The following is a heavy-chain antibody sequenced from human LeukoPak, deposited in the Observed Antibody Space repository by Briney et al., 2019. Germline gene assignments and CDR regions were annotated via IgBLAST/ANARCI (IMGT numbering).Heavy chain of an antibody. Sequence: GGSLRLSCAASGFTFSSYATHWVRQAPGKGLEWVAVISYDGSNKYYADSVKGRFTISRDNSKNTLYLQMNSLRAEDTAVYYCARGAAAGGFVFPATDYWGQGTLVTVSS. CDR3: ARGAAAGGFVFPATDY. CDR2: ISYDGSNK. J-gene: IGHJ4*02. V-gene: IGHV3-30*04. CDR1: GFTFSSYA. D-gene: IGHD6-13*01.